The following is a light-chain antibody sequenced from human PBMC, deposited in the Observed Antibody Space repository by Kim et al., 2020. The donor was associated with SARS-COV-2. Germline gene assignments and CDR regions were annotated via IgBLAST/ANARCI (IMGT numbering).Light chain of an antibody. CDR2: DAA. Sequence: FPGESATLSGKASHNVDISLAWYQQTPGQAPRLLIYDAAIRAAGIPDRFSASGSGTDFTLTIGSLAPEDFAVYYCQQRGNWPPALTFGGGTKLEI. V-gene: IGKV3-11*01. CDR1: HNVDIS. CDR3: QQRGNWPPALT. J-gene: IGKJ4*01.